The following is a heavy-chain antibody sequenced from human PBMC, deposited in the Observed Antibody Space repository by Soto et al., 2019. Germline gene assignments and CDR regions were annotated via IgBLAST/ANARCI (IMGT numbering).Heavy chain of an antibody. CDR3: ASSGYCSSTSCYTYYYYYGMDV. J-gene: IGHJ6*02. V-gene: IGHV1-18*01. CDR1: GYTFTSYG. D-gene: IGHD2-2*02. CDR2: ISAYNGNT. Sequence: ASVKVSFTASGYTFTSYGISWVRQAPGQGLEWMGWISAYNGNTNYAQKLQGRVTMTTDTSTSTAYMELRSLRSDDTAVYYCASSGYCSSTSCYTYYYYYGMDVWGQGTTVTVSS.